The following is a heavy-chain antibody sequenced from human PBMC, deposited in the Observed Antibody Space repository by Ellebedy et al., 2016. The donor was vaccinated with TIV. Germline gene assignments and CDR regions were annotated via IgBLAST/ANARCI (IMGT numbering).Heavy chain of an antibody. J-gene: IGHJ4*02. CDR1: GFTFSNYA. Sequence: PGGSLRLSCAASGFTFSNYAMGWVRQAPGKGLEWVSAIRGTVMSTFYADSVNGRFTISKDNSKNTVYLQMNSLRAEDTAVYYCTKGGSENVWASYLDYWGLGILVTVSS. D-gene: IGHD3-16*02. V-gene: IGHV3-23*01. CDR3: TKGGSENVWASYLDY. CDR2: IRGTVMST.